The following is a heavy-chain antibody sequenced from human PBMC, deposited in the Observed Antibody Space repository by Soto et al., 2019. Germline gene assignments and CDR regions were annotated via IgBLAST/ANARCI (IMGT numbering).Heavy chain of an antibody. CDR3: ARPGRLGRILYSSSWFFEF. CDR1: GVSISGSDYY. Sequence: QLKLQESGPGLVKPSETLSLTCVVSGVSISGSDYYWAWIRQSPGKGLDWIGSIYYTGSTDYNPSLSSQVSLSVDTSKNQLSLTLSSVTAADAAVYFCARPGRLGRILYSSSWFFEFWGQGTLVAVSS. V-gene: IGHV4-39*01. D-gene: IGHD6-13*01. J-gene: IGHJ4*02. CDR2: IYYTGST.